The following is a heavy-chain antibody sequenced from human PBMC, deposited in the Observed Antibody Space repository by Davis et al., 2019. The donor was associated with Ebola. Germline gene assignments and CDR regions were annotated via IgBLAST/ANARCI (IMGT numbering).Heavy chain of an antibody. CDR2: IRSKGNNYAT. V-gene: IGHV3-73*01. CDR3: AREVVVPAAMVF. Sequence: PGGSLRLSCAASAFTFSGSAMHWVRQASGKGLEWVGRIRSKGNNYATAYAASVKGRFTISRDDSKNTAYLQMNSLRAEDTAVYYCAREVVVPAAMVFWGQGTLVTVSS. CDR1: AFTFSGSA. D-gene: IGHD2-2*01. J-gene: IGHJ4*02.